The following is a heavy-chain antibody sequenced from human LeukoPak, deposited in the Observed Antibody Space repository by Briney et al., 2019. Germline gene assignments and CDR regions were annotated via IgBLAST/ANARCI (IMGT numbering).Heavy chain of an antibody. J-gene: IGHJ4*02. CDR3: AMGYCSSTSCRKFVDY. CDR1: GYTFTGYY. V-gene: IGHV1-2*02. D-gene: IGHD2-2*01. CDR2: INPNSGGT. Sequence: ASVKVSCKASGYTFTGYYMHWVRQAPGQGLEWMGWINPNSGGTNYAQKFQGRVTMTRDTSISTAYMELSRLRSDDTAVYYCAMGYCSSTSCRKFVDYWGQGTLVTVSS.